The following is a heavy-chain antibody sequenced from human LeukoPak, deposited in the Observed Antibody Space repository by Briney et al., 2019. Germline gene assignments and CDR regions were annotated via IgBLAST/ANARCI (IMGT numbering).Heavy chain of an antibody. Sequence: PSETLSLTCTVSGGSISGYFWIWIRQPPGKGLGWVGYVYYTGATNYNPSLESRVTISVDTSNNQFSLKLSSVTAADTAVYFCARHLYSGYDRVFDYWGQGSLVTVSS. J-gene: IGHJ4*02. CDR3: ARHLYSGYDRVFDY. D-gene: IGHD5-12*01. CDR1: GGSISGYF. V-gene: IGHV4-59*08. CDR2: VYYTGAT.